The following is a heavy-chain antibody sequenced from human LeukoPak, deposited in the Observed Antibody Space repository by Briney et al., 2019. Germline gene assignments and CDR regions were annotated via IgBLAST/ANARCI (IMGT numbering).Heavy chain of an antibody. CDR2: ISYDGSNK. CDR1: GFTFSSYA. CDR3: ARGAGDSSGSRKGYFDY. J-gene: IGHJ4*02. Sequence: GGSLGLSCAASGFTFSSYAMHWVRQAPGKGLEWVAVISYDGSNKYYADSVKGRFTISRDNTKNTLYLQMNSLRAEDTAVYYCARGAGDSSGSRKGYFDYWGQGTLVTVSS. V-gene: IGHV3-30-3*01. D-gene: IGHD3-22*01.